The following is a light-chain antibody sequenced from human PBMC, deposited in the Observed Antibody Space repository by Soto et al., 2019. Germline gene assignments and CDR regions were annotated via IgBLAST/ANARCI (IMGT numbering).Light chain of an antibody. CDR3: QQAYSFPLT. CDR2: AAS. V-gene: IGKV1-12*01. CDR1: QDIRSW. Sequence: DIQMTQSPSSVSASIGDRVTITCRASQDIRSWLGWYQQKPGKAPKVLIYAASSLQSGGPSRFSGSGSGTDFTLTISSLQPEDFATYYCQQAYSFPLTIGGGTRVEIK. J-gene: IGKJ4*01.